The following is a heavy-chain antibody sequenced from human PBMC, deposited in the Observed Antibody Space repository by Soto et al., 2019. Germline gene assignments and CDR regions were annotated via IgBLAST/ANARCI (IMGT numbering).Heavy chain of an antibody. V-gene: IGHV4-34*01. D-gene: IGHD5-12*01. J-gene: IGHJ3*02. Sequence: SETLSLTCAVYGGSFSGYYWSWIRQPPGKGLEWIGEINHSGSTNYNPSLKSRVTISVDTSKNQFSLKLSSVTAADTAVYYCAITNSGYDSGAFDIWGQGTMVTVSS. CDR2: INHSGST. CDR3: AITNSGYDSGAFDI. CDR1: GGSFSGYY.